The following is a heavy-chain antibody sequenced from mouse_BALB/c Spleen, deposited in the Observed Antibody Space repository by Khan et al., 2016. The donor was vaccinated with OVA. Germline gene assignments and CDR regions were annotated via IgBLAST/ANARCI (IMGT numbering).Heavy chain of an antibody. Sequence: QVQLQQSGAELMKPWASVKMSCKATGYTFSSYWIGWVKQRPGHGLEWIAEILPGSGSTNYNEKFKGKATFTADTSSSTAYMQLSSLTSEDSAVYYCAKGNYYGSSSWFGYWGQGTLVTVSA. V-gene: IGHV1-9*01. CDR1: GYTFSSYW. J-gene: IGHJ3*01. CDR2: ILPGSGST. CDR3: AKGNYYGSSSWFGY. D-gene: IGHD1-1*01.